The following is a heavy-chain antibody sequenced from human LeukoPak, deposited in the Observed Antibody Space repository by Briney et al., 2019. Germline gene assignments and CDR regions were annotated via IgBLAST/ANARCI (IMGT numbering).Heavy chain of an antibody. D-gene: IGHD3-22*01. CDR1: GYTFTSYA. J-gene: IGHJ4*02. V-gene: IGHV7-4-1*02. Sequence: ASVKVSCRASGYTFTSYAMNWVRQAPGQGLEWMGWINTNTGNPTYAQGFTGRFVFSLDTSVSTAYLQISSLKAEDTAVYYCARDWTEYYDSSGALLGYWGQGTLVTVSS. CDR3: ARDWTEYYDSSGALLGY. CDR2: INTNTGNP.